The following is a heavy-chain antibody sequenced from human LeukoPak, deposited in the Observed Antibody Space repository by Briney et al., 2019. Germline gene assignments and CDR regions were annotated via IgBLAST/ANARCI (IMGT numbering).Heavy chain of an antibody. J-gene: IGHJ6*02. CDR3: ARDTLSIAAAARGNYYYGMDV. CDR2: INPNSGGT. CDR1: GYTFIRYG. V-gene: IGHV1-2*04. Sequence: ASVKVSCKASGYTFIRYGISWVRQAPGQGLEWMGWINPNSGGTNYAQKFQGWVTMTRDTSISTAYMELSRLRSDDTAVYYCARDTLSIAAAARGNYYYGMDVWGQGTTVTVSS. D-gene: IGHD6-13*01.